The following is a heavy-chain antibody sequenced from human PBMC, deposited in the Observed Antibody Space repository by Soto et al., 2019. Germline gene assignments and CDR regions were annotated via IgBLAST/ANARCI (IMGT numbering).Heavy chain of an antibody. V-gene: IGHV3-23*01. Sequence: EVQLLESGGGLVQPGGSLRLSCAASGFTFSNYAMTWFRQAPGKGLEWVSAISGSGGSTYYAVSVKGRFTISRDNPKNTLYLQMHSLRAEDTAVYYCAKAPSQQLGWYWGQGTLVTVSS. D-gene: IGHD5-18*01. CDR3: AKAPSQQLGWY. CDR1: GFTFSNYA. J-gene: IGHJ4*02. CDR2: ISGSGGST.